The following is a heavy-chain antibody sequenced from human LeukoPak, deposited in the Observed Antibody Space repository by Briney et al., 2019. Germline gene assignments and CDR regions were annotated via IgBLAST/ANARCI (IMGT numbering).Heavy chain of an antibody. CDR2: IYHSGST. J-gene: IGHJ3*02. CDR1: GYSISSGYY. CDR3: ARALQLRDGYNTHDI. V-gene: IGHV4-38-2*02. D-gene: IGHD5-24*01. Sequence: SETLSLTCTVSGYSISSGYYWGWIRQPPGKGLEWIGSIYHSGSTYYNPSLKSRVTISVDTSKNQFSLKLSSVTAADTAVYYCARALQLRDGYNTHDIWGQGTMVTVSS.